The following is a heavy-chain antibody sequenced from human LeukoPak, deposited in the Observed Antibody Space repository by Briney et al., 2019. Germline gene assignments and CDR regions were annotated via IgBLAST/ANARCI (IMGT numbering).Heavy chain of an antibody. Sequence: ASVKVSCKGSGYTFTNYGISWVRQAPGQGLDWLGWISAYNGDTNYAQKFQGRVTMTTDTSTSTVYMELRSLRSDDTAVYYCVRGGHAFGDPWGQGTLVTVSS. CDR1: GYTFTNYG. J-gene: IGHJ5*02. CDR3: VRGGHAFGDP. CDR2: ISAYNGDT. D-gene: IGHD2-2*01. V-gene: IGHV1-18*01.